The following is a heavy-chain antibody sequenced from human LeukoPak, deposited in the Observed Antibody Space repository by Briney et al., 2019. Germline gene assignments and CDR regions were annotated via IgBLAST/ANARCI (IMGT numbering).Heavy chain of an antibody. D-gene: IGHD4-23*01. CDR2: IYRVGST. V-gene: IGHV3-66*01. CDR1: GFTVSSNY. J-gene: IGHJ6*02. Sequence: GRSLRLSCAASGFTVSSNYMSWVRQAPGKGLEWVSIIYRVGSTFYADSVEGRSTISRDNSKNKLYLQMNSLRVEDTAIYYCARDGGNNSWYGMDVWGQGTTVTVSS. CDR3: ARDGGNNSWYGMDV.